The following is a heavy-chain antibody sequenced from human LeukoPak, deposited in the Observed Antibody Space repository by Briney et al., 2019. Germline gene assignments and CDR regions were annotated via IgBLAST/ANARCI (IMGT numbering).Heavy chain of an antibody. CDR3: ARDPRSRSYDILTGYSH. V-gene: IGHV3-66*01. D-gene: IGHD3-9*01. CDR1: GFTVSSNY. J-gene: IGHJ4*01. CDR2: IYSGGST. Sequence: GGSLRLSCTASGFTVSSNYMSWVRQAPGKGLEWVSVIYSGGSTYYADSVQGRFTISRDNYKNTLYLPMNSLRAEDTAVYYCARDPRSRSYDILTGYSHWSQGTLVTVSS.